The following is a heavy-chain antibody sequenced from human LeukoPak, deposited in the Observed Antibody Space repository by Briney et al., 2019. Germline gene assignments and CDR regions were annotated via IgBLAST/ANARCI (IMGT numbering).Heavy chain of an antibody. J-gene: IGHJ4*02. D-gene: IGHD3-10*01. CDR3: ARNMVRGVIFPLGY. Sequence: PGGALRLSCSTPGFTFRDYYMNSIRQAPGKVLEMVSYISTSGSTKYYADSVKVRFTMSRDNAKNSLYLQMNSLRAEDTAVYYCARNMVRGVIFPLGYWGQGILVTVSS. CDR2: ISTSGSTK. CDR1: GFTFRDYY. V-gene: IGHV3-11*01.